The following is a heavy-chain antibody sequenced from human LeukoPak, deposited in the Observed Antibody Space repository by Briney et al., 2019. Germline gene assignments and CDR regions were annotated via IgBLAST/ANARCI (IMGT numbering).Heavy chain of an antibody. CDR2: INPSGGST. CDR3: ARGSGGGVY. Sequence: ASVRVSCKASGYIFTRYDVNWVRQATAQGLEWMGIINPSGGSTSYAQKFQGRVTMTSDTSTSTIYMELSSQRSEDTAVYYCARGSGGGVYWGQGTLVTVSS. V-gene: IGHV1-46*01. CDR1: GYIFTRYD. J-gene: IGHJ4*02. D-gene: IGHD3-3*01.